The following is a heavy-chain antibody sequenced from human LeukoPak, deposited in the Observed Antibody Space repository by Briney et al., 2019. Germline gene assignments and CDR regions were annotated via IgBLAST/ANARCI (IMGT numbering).Heavy chain of an antibody. CDR1: GGAITNYY. CDR3: ARRGVRYNAFDY. J-gene: IGHJ4*02. V-gene: IGHV4-59*01. D-gene: IGHD3-10*01. CDR2: IYYTGST. Sequence: SETLSLTCGVSGGAITNYYWNWIRQAPGKGLEWLGYIYYTGSTTYNPSVKSRITISLDTSKKQISLKLRSVTAADTAVYYCARRGVRYNAFDYWGQGTLVTVSS.